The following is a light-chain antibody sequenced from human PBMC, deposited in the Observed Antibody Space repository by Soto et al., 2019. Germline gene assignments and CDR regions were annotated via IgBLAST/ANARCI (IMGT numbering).Light chain of an antibody. CDR1: QGISND. CDR2: AAS. CDR3: LQKYSYPFT. J-gene: IGKJ3*01. V-gene: IGKV1-6*01. Sequence: AIQMTQSPSSLSSSVGDRVTITCRASQGISNDLDWFQQKPGKAPKLLIYAASNLQSGVPARFSGSGSGTDFTLTISSLQPEDFATYYCLQKYSYPFTFGPGTKVDIK.